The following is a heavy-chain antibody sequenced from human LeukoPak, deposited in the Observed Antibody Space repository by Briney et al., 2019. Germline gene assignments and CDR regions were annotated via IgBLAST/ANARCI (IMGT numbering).Heavy chain of an antibody. V-gene: IGHV3-21*01. CDR2: ISSSSSYI. Sequence: GGPLRLSCAASGFTFSSYSMNWVRQAPGKGLEWVSSISSSSSYIYYADSVKGRFTISRDNAKNSLYLQMNSLRAEDTAVYYCAREGIIYYYMDVWGKGTTVTVSS. D-gene: IGHD2-15*01. J-gene: IGHJ6*03. CDR1: GFTFSSYS. CDR3: AREGIIYYYMDV.